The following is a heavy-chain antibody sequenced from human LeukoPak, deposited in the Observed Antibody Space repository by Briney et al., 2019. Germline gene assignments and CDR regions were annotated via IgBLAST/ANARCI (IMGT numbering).Heavy chain of an antibody. J-gene: IGHJ4*02. CDR2: INHSGST. CDR1: GGSFSGYY. CDR3: SRDLKVAGTSEVRFDY. Sequence: PSETLSLTCAVHGGSFSGYYWSWIRQPPGKGLEWIGEINHSGSTNYNPSLKSRVTISVDTSKNQFSLKQSSVTAADTAVYYCSRDLKVAGTSEVRFDYWGQGTLVTVSS. D-gene: IGHD6-19*01. V-gene: IGHV4-34*01.